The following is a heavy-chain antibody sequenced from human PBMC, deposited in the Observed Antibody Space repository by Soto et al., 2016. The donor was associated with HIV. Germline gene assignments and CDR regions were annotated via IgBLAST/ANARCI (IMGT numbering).Heavy chain of an antibody. D-gene: IGHD2-2*01. V-gene: IGHV1-8*03. J-gene: IGHJ3*02. CDR1: GYTFIRYD. Sequence: QVQLVQSGAEVKKPGASVKVSCKASGYTFIRYDINWVRQATGQGLEWMGWMNPNSGNTGHAQKFQGRVTITRNTSISTAYMELSSLRSQDTAVYYCATSRDDAFDIWGQGTMVTVSS. CDR3: ATSRDDAFDI. CDR2: MNPNSGNT.